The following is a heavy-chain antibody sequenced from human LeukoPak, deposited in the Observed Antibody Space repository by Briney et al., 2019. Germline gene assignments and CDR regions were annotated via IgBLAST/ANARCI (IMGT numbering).Heavy chain of an antibody. CDR1: GGSISSSSYY. CDR3: ARELRSTYHYYYYMDV. J-gene: IGHJ6*03. V-gene: IGHV4-39*07. D-gene: IGHD4-17*01. Sequence: SETLSLTCTVSGGSISSSSYYWGWIRQPPGKGLEWIGSIYYSGSTYYNPSLKSRVTISVDTSKNQFSLKLSSVTAADTAVYYCARELRSTYHYYYYMDVWGKGTTVTVSS. CDR2: IYYSGST.